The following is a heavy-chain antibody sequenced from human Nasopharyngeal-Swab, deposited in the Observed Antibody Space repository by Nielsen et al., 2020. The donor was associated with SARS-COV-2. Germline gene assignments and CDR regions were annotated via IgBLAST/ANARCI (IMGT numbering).Heavy chain of an antibody. D-gene: IGHD4-17*01. CDR1: GGSFSGYY. CDR2: INHSGST. CDR3: ARGSNGDRRTFDY. J-gene: IGHJ4*02. V-gene: IGHV4-34*01. Sequence: SETLSLTCAVYGGSFSGYYWSWIRQPPGKGLEWIGEINHSGSTNYNPSLKGRVTISVDTSKNQFSLKLSSVTAADTAVYYCARGSNGDRRTFDYWGQGTLVTVSS.